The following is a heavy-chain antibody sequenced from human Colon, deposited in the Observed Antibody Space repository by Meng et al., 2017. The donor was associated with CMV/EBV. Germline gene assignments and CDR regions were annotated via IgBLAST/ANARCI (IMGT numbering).Heavy chain of an antibody. CDR1: GFTFSSYE. CDR3: VTGGYCTGITFAPFY. CDR2: ISGSGDTT. J-gene: IGHJ4*02. V-gene: IGHV3-23*01. D-gene: IGHD2-8*02. Sequence: GESLKISCAASGFTFSSYEMNWVRQAPGKGLEWVSGISGSGDTTYYADSVKGRITISRDNSRGMLFLDVTSLRADDTAVYYCVTGGYCTGITFAPFYWGQGTLVTVSS.